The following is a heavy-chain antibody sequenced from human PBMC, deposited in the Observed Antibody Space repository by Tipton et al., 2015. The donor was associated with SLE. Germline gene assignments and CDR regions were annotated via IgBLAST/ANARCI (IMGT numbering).Heavy chain of an antibody. Sequence: GSLRLSCAASGFTFSDYYMSWIRQAPGKGLEWVSYISSSSSYTNYADSVKGRFTISRDNAKNSLYLQMNSLRAEDTAVYYCARVMRGGYSYVLFDYWGQGTLVTVSS. D-gene: IGHD5-18*01. J-gene: IGHJ4*02. CDR1: GFTFSDYY. CDR2: ISSSSSYT. V-gene: IGHV3-11*05. CDR3: ARVMRGGYSYVLFDY.